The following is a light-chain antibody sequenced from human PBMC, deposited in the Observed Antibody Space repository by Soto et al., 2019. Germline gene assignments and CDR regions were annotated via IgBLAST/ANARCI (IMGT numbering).Light chain of an antibody. V-gene: IGKV3-11*01. Sequence: EIVVTQSPATLALCPGEGATLSCRASQSVSSYLAWYQQKPGQAPRLLIYDASNRATGIPARFSGSGSGTDFTLTISSLEPEDFAVYYCQQRSNWPVTCGLGTKV. CDR3: QQRSNWPVT. CDR2: DAS. CDR1: QSVSSY. J-gene: IGKJ1*01.